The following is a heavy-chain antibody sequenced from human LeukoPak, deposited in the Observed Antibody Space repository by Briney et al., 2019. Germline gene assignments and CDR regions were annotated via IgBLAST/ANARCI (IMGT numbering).Heavy chain of an antibody. J-gene: IGHJ4*02. CDR3: AKDVGKWESLHFFDY. D-gene: IGHD1-26*01. Sequence: QPGGSRRLSWAASGFTFSSYGMHWARQAPAKGLEGVAVIWYDGSNKYYADSVKGRFTISRDNSKNTLYLQMNSLRGDDTAVYYCAKDVGKWESLHFFDYWGQGTLVTVSS. V-gene: IGHV3-33*06. CDR2: IWYDGSNK. CDR1: GFTFSSYG.